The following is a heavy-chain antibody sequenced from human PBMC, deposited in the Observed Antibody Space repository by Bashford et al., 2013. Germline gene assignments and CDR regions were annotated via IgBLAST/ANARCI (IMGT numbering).Heavy chain of an antibody. Sequence: ETLSLTCTVSGGSIGNHYWSWIRQSPGKGLEWIGYIFHSGTTYYNPSLKSRVSISLDTSKNQFSLKLGSVTAADTAVYYCATARGVRDNAMHWGQGTLVTVSS. CDR2: IFHSGTT. J-gene: IGHJ4*02. V-gene: IGHV4-59*06. CDR3: ATARGVRDNAMH. D-gene: IGHD1-1*01. CDR1: GGSIGNHY.